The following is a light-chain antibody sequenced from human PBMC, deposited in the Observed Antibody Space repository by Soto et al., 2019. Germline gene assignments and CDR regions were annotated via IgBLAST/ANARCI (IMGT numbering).Light chain of an antibody. CDR2: GNS. CDR3: QSYDSSLSGCVV. J-gene: IGLJ2*01. CDR1: SSNIGAGYD. Sequence: QSVLTQPTSVTGAAGQRVTISCAGSSSNIGAGYDVHWYQQLPGTAPKLLIYGNSNRPSGVPDRFSGSKSGTSASLAITGLQAEDEADYYCQSYDSSLSGCVVFGGGTKLTV. V-gene: IGLV1-40*01.